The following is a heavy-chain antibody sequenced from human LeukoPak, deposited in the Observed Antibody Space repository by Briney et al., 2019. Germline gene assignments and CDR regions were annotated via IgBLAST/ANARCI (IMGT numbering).Heavy chain of an antibody. CDR1: GGSISSYH. J-gene: IGHJ4*02. D-gene: IGHD5-18*01. CDR2: IYSSGST. V-gene: IGHV4-59*01. Sequence: SETLSLTCTVSGGSISSYHWSWIRQPPGKGLEWIGYIYSSGSTNYNPSLKSRVTISVDTSKNQFSLRLSSVTAADTAVYYCAGVFRGYSYGPFDYWGQGTLVTVSS. CDR3: AGVFRGYSYGPFDY.